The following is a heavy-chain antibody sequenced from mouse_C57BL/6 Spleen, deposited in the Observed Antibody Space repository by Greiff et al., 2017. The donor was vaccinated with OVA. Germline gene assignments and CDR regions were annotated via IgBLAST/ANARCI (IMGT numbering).Heavy chain of an antibody. CDR3: ARLTGTKRYFDY. D-gene: IGHD4-1*01. J-gene: IGHJ2*01. Sequence: VKLQQPGAELVKPGASVKMSCKASGYTFTSYWITWVKQRPGQGLERIGDIYPGSGSTNYNEKFKSKATLTVDTSSSTAYMQLSSLTSEDSAVYYCARLTGTKRYFDYWGQGTTLTVSS. CDR2: IYPGSGST. CDR1: GYTFTSYW. V-gene: IGHV1-55*01.